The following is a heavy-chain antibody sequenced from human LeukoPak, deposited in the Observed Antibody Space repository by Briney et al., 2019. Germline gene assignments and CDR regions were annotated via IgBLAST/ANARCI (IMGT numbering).Heavy chain of an antibody. D-gene: IGHD3-3*01. V-gene: IGHV1-2*02. CDR2: INPNSGGT. CDR1: GGTFSSYA. J-gene: IGHJ3*02. CDR3: ASHLYYDFWSGYSNAFDI. Sequence: ASVKVSCKASGGTFSSYAISWVRQAPGQGLEWMGWINPNSGGTNYTQKFQGRVTMTRDTSISTAYMELSRLRSDDTAVYYCASHLYYDFWSGYSNAFDIWGQGTMVTVSS.